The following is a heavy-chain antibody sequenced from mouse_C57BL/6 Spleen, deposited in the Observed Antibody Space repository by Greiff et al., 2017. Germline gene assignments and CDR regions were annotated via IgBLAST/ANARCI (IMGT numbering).Heavy chain of an antibody. J-gene: IGHJ2*01. CDR3: TISFSTTVVSPDY. V-gene: IGHV1-74*01. CDR2: IHPSDSVT. CDR1: GYSFTSYW. D-gene: IGHD1-1*01. Sequence: QVQLQQPGAELVKPGASVKVSCKASGYSFTSYWMHWVKQRPGQGLEWIGRIHPSDSVTNYNQKFKGKATLTVDKSSSTAYMQLSSLTSEDAAVYYSTISFSTTVVSPDYWGQGTTLTVSS.